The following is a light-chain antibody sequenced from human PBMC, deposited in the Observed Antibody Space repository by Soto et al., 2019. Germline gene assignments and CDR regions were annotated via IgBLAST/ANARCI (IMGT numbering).Light chain of an antibody. CDR2: AAS. V-gene: IGKV1-39*01. CDR1: QSINRY. Sequence: DIQMTQSPSSLSASVGDRVTITCRASQSINRYLNWYQQKPGKAPKLLIYAASSLQSGVPSRFSGSGSGTDFTLTINSLQPEDFATDYCQQSYSTPYTFGQGTKLEIK. CDR3: QQSYSTPYT. J-gene: IGKJ2*01.